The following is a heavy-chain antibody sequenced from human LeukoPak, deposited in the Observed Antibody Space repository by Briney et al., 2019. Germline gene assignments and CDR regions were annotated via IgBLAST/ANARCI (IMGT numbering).Heavy chain of an antibody. Sequence: GGSLRLSCSASGFLFSSFGMHWVRQAPGKGLEWVALIQYDGSFDDYAESVRGRFTISRDNFKNRLYLQMSGLRAEDTAIYYCAKGYFNYYYYMDVWGKGTTVTVSS. CDR1: GFLFSSFG. V-gene: IGHV3-30*02. J-gene: IGHJ6*03. CDR3: AKGYFNYYYYMDV. CDR2: IQYDGSFD. D-gene: IGHD3-9*01.